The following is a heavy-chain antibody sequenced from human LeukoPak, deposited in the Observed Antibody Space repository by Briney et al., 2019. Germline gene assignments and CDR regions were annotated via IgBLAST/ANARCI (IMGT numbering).Heavy chain of an antibody. CDR2: ISGSDGNT. Sequence: GGSLRLSCAASGFTFSSYAMTWVRQAPGKGLEWVSAISGSDGNTYYADSVKGRFTISRDNSKNTLYLQMNSLRAEDTAVYYCAAEVGYYDSSGYYLPGYWGQGTLVTVSS. CDR3: AAEVGYYDSSGYYLPGY. CDR1: GFTFSSYA. D-gene: IGHD3-22*01. V-gene: IGHV3-23*01. J-gene: IGHJ4*02.